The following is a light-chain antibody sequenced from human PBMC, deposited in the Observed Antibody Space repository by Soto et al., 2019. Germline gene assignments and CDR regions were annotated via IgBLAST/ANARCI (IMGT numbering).Light chain of an antibody. CDR3: HQYHSPPQT. V-gene: IGKV3D-15*02. Sequence: VMVQSQALLSLAACPGATATLSCRASQSVGINVAWYQQKPGQAPRLLIYGASTRATGSPDRFSASGSATEFTLTISRLESEDSAVYYCHQYHSPPQTFGQGTKVDIK. J-gene: IGKJ2*01. CDR1: QSVGIN. CDR2: GAS.